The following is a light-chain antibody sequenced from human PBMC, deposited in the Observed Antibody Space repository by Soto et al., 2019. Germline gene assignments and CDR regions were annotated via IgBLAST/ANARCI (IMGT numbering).Light chain of an antibody. Sequence: EIVMTQSPATLSVSPGERATLSCRASQSVSSNLAWYQQKPGQAPRLLIYGASTRATGIPARFSGSGSGTEFTLTISSLQSEDFAVYCCQQYNGWPRTFGQGTKVEIK. CDR1: QSVSSN. CDR2: GAS. J-gene: IGKJ1*01. CDR3: QQYNGWPRT. V-gene: IGKV3-15*01.